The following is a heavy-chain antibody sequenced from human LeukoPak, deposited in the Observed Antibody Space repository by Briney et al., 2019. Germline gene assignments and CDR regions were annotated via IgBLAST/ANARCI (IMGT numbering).Heavy chain of an antibody. CDR1: GYTFTSYF. CDR3: AREYYDSSAYNQEAIDY. D-gene: IGHD3-22*01. J-gene: IGHJ4*02. V-gene: IGHV1-2*02. Sequence: ASVKVSFKASGYTFTSYFMHWVRQAPGQGLEWLGWINPNSGGTNYAQKFQGRVTMTRDTSISTAYMELSRLRSDDTAVYYCAREYYDSSAYNQEAIDYWGQGTLVTVSS. CDR2: INPNSGGT.